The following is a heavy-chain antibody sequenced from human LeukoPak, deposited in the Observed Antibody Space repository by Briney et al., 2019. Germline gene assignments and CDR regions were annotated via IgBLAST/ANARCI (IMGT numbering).Heavy chain of an antibody. Sequence: SQTLSLTCAISGDSVSSNSAAWNWIRQSPSRGLEWLGRTYYRSKWCNDYAVSVKSRITINPDTSKNQFSLQLNSVTPEDTAVYYCARERSPNYGDYVSGWFDPWGQGTLVTVSS. CDR2: TYYRSKWCN. CDR1: GDSVSSNSAA. V-gene: IGHV6-1*01. D-gene: IGHD4-17*01. CDR3: ARERSPNYGDYVSGWFDP. J-gene: IGHJ5*02.